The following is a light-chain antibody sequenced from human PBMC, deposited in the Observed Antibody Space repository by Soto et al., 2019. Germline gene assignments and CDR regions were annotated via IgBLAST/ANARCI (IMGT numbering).Light chain of an antibody. J-gene: IGKJ5*01. Sequence: EIVLTQSPASLSVSPGERATLSCRASQSVRSKVAWYQRKLGQAPSLVIYDTYIRATGIPARFSGSGFGTDFTLTISSLEPEDFAVYYCQQRSDWPPITFGQGTRLEIK. CDR3: QQRSDWPPIT. CDR1: QSVRSK. V-gene: IGKV3-11*01. CDR2: DTY.